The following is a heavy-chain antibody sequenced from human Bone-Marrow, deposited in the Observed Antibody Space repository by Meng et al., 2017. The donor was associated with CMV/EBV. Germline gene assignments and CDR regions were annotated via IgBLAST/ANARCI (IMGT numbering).Heavy chain of an antibody. CDR2: ISAYNGNT. J-gene: IGHJ4*02. V-gene: IGHV1-18*01. Sequence: ASVKVSCKASGYTFTSYGISWVRQAPGQGLEWMGWISAYNGNTNYAQKLQGRVTMTTGTSTSTAYMELSSLRSEDTAVYYCARLGYCSSTSCQDYWGQGTLVTVSS. D-gene: IGHD2-2*01. CDR1: GYTFTSYG. CDR3: ARLGYCSSTSCQDY.